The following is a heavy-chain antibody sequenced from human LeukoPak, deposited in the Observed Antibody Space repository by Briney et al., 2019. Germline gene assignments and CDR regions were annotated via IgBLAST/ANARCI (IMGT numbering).Heavy chain of an antibody. V-gene: IGHV1-18*01. CDR1: GGTFSSYA. J-gene: IGHJ6*03. Sequence: ASVKVSCKASGGTFSSYAISWVRQAPGQGLEWMGWISAYNGNTNYAQKLQGRVAMTTDTSTSTAYMELRSLRSDDTAVYYCARHSRTYYYYYMDVWGKGTTVTVSS. D-gene: IGHD2-21*01. CDR3: ARHSRTYYYYYMDV. CDR2: ISAYNGNT.